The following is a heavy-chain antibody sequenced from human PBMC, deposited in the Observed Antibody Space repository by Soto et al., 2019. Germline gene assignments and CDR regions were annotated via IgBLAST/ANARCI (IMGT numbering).Heavy chain of an antibody. CDR1: GGTFSSYA. Sequence: QVQLVQSGAEVKKPGSSVKVSCKASGGTFSSYAISWVRQAPGQGLEWMGGIIPIFGTANYAQKFQGRVTITADESTSTAYMGLSSLRSEDTAVYYCARGVPYYYGSGSEVLYYYYGMDVWGQGTTVTVSS. J-gene: IGHJ6*02. V-gene: IGHV1-69*01. CDR3: ARGVPYYYGSGSEVLYYYYGMDV. D-gene: IGHD3-10*01. CDR2: IIPIFGTA.